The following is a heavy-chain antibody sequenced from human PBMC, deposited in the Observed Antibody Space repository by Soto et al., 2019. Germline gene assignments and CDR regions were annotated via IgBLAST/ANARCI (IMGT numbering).Heavy chain of an antibody. Sequence: GGSLRLSCTVSGFTFSTYDMHWVRKAPGKGLEWVAVVSYDAGYKNYADSVKGRLTVSKDNSNNTLYLQMNSLRPEDTAVYYCAKVSISKSSAVTFDSWGQGTLVTVSS. CDR3: AKVSISKSSAVTFDS. CDR1: GFTFSTYD. J-gene: IGHJ4*02. CDR2: VSYDAGYK. D-gene: IGHD2-15*01. V-gene: IGHV3-30*18.